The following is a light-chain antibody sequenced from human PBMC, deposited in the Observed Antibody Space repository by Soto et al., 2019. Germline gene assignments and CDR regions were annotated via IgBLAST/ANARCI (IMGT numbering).Light chain of an antibody. CDR2: EVS. Sequence: QSVLTQPASVSGSPGQSITISCTGTSSDVGAYNYVSWYQQYPGKAPKLMIYEVSNRPSGVSNRFSGSKSGNTASLTISGLQAEDDADYYCSSYTKSSTVVFGGGTKVTVL. J-gene: IGLJ2*01. CDR1: SSDVGAYNY. V-gene: IGLV2-14*01. CDR3: SSYTKSSTVV.